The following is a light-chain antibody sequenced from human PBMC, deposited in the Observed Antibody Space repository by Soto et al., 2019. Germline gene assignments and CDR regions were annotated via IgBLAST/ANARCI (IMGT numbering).Light chain of an antibody. CDR2: GAS. J-gene: IGKJ1*01. CDR1: QSVSSK. CDR3: QQYNNWPPWT. Sequence: EIVMTQSPATLSVSPGERATPSCRASQSVSSKLAWYQQKPGQAPRLLIYGASTRATGIPARFSGSGSGTEFTLIISSLQSEDFAVYYCQQYNNWPPWTFGQGTKVDIK. V-gene: IGKV3-15*01.